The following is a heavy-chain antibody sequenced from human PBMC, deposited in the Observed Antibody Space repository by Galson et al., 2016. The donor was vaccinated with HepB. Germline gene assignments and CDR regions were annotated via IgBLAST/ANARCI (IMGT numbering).Heavy chain of an antibody. Sequence: SLRLSCAASGFSISIYSMNWVRQAPGKGLEWVSTINANGDFTKFADSVKGRFTISRDNSKNTLYFQMNSLRVEDTAVYYCTRGEYLLGWFDPWGQGTLVTVSS. CDR2: INANGDFT. D-gene: IGHD2/OR15-2a*01. V-gene: IGHV3-23*01. CDR1: GFSISIYS. CDR3: TRGEYLLGWFDP. J-gene: IGHJ5*02.